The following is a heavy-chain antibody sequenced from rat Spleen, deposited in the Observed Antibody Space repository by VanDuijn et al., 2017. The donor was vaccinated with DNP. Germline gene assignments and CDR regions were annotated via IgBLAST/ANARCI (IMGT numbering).Heavy chain of an antibody. J-gene: IGHJ2*01. V-gene: IGHV5-46*01. CDR2: MISDGSHT. CDR1: GFTFSSFP. D-gene: IGHD4-3*01. CDR3: ITQNSGY. Sequence: EVQLVESGGGLVQPGRSMKPSCVASGFTFSSFPMTWVRQSPEKGLEWVATMISDGSHTYYRDSVKGRFTISRDNAKTTLYLQMDSLRSEDTATYYCITQNSGYWGQGVMVTVSS.